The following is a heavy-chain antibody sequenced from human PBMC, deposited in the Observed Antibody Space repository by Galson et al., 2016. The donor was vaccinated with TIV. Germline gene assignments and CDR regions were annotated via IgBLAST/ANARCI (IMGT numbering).Heavy chain of an antibody. V-gene: IGHV1-2*02. J-gene: IGHJ4*02. CDR1: GHTFTDYY. Sequence: SVKVSCKASGHTFTDYYMHWVRQAPGQGLEWMGWINPKTGGTNYAQKFQGRVTMTRDTSIRTAYMEVVSLRSDDTAMFFCARDYPGQSGFDSWGQGTPVTVSS. CDR2: INPKTGGT. CDR3: ARDYPGQSGFDS. D-gene: IGHD1-14*01.